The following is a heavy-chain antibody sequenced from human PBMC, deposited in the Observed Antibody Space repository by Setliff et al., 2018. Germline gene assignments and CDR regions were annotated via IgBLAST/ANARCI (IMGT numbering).Heavy chain of an antibody. CDR1: GFTFSSYG. J-gene: IGHJ4*02. V-gene: IGHV3-30*02. D-gene: IGHD1-26*01. CDR3: CSGSYLFVY. CDR2: IRYDGSNK. Sequence: LSLSCAASGFTFSSYGMRWVRQAPGKGLEWVAFIRYDGSNKYYADSVKGRFTISRDNSKNTLYLQMNSLRAEDTAVYYCCSGSYLFVYWGQGSLVTVSS.